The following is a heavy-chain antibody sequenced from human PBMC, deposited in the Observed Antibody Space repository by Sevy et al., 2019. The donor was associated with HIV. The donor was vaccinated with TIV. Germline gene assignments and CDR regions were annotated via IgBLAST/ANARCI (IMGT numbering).Heavy chain of an antibody. D-gene: IGHD2-8*01. CDR1: GFTFSKYS. Sequence: GGSLRLSCAAYGFTFSKYSMSWVRQAPGKGLEWVSTFTFGCGRINYADSVKGRFTISRDDSKNTLYLQMNSLRAEDTAVYYCARVGCTKPHDYWGQGTLVTVSS. CDR2: FTFGCGRI. J-gene: IGHJ4*02. CDR3: ARVGCTKPHDY. V-gene: IGHV3-23*01.